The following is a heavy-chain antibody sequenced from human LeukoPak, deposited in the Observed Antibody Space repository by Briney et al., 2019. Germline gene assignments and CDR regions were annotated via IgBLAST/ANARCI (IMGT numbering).Heavy chain of an antibody. J-gene: IGHJ4*02. V-gene: IGHV4-38-2*02. Sequence: PSETLSLTCTVSGYSISSGYYWGWIRQPPGKGLEWIGEINHSGSTNYNPSLKSRVTISVDTSKNQFSLKLSSVTAADTAVYYCASIVVVAATGFGDWGQGTLVTVSS. CDR2: INHSGST. CDR1: GYSISSGYY. CDR3: ASIVVVAATGFGD. D-gene: IGHD2-15*01.